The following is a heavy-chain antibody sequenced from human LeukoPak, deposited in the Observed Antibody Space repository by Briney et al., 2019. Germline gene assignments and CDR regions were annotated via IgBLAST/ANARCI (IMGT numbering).Heavy chain of an antibody. J-gene: IGHJ5*02. CDR2: MSGSGGST. V-gene: IGHV3-23*01. CDR3: AKGTIRVPSTWFDP. CDR1: GFTFSSYA. Sequence: GGSLRLSCAASGFTFSSYAMSWVRQAPGKGLEWVSAMSGSGGSTFYADSVKGRFTISTDNSKNTLYLQMNSLRAEDTVVYYCAKGTIRVPSTWFDPWGQGTLVTVSS. D-gene: IGHD3-3*01.